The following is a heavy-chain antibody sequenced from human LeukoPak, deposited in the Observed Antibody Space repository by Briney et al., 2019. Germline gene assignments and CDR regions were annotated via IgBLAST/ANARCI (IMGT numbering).Heavy chain of an antibody. CDR3: TRDQLYCSGGICYFDY. D-gene: IGHD2-15*01. CDR2: IKSDGSSI. J-gene: IGHJ4*02. Sequence: GGSLRLSCAASGFTFRSYWMHWVRQAPGKGLVWVSRIKSDGSSITYAESVKGRFTISRDNAKNTLYLQMNSLRAEDTAVYYCTRDQLYCSGGICYFDYWGRGTLVTVSS. CDR1: GFTFRSYW. V-gene: IGHV3-74*01.